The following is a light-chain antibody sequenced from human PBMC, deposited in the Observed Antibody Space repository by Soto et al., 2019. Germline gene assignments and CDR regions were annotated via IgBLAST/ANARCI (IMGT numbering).Light chain of an antibody. J-gene: IGKJ1*01. Sequence: DIQMTQSPTTLSASVGDRVIITCRASQRMSAWLAWYQQKPGIAPKLLIYDASSLEDGVPSRFSGSGSGTDFTLTINSLQPDDFATYYCQQYDTYPRTFGQGTKVEIK. CDR3: QQYDTYPRT. V-gene: IGKV1-5*01. CDR1: QRMSAW. CDR2: DAS.